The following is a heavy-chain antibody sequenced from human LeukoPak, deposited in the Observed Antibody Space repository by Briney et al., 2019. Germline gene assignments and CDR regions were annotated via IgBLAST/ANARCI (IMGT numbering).Heavy chain of an antibody. J-gene: IGHJ6*02. V-gene: IGHV3-23*01. D-gene: IGHD1-26*01. CDR1: GFTFSGHA. CDR2: ITASGGST. CDR3: AKYVGQSGSNYYGLDV. Sequence: GGSLRLSCVVSGFTFSGHAMNWVRQAPGKGLEWVSGITASGGSTYYTDSVKGRFTISRDNSKNTLFMQMNSLRDEDTALYYCAKYVGQSGSNYYGLDVWGQGTAVTVSS.